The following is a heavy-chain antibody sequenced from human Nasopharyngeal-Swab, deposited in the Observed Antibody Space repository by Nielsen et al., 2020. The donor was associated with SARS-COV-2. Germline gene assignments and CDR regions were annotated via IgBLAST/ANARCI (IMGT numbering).Heavy chain of an antibody. J-gene: IGHJ3*02. CDR3: ARESVVTGMDDATDI. CDR1: GFPFRNYY. CDR2: IKQGGSEQ. Sequence: GESLKISCAASGFPFRNYYMTWVRQPPGKGLEWVANIKQGGSEQFYVDSVKGRFTISRDDAENSVYLQMNSLRAEDTAVYYCARESVVTGMDDATDIWGQGTMVTVSS. V-gene: IGHV3-7*04. D-gene: IGHD2-21*02.